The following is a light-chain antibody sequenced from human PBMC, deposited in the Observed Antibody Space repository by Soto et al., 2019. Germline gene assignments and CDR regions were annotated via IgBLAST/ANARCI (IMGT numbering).Light chain of an antibody. CDR2: AAS. CDR3: QQSYSWWT. Sequence: DIQMTQSPASLSASVGDRVTITCRASQSISSYLNWYQQKPGKAPKLLIYAASSLQSGVPSRFSGSGSGTDFTLTISSLQPEDCATYYCQQSYSWWTFGQVTKVDIK. V-gene: IGKV1-39*01. CDR1: QSISSY. J-gene: IGKJ1*01.